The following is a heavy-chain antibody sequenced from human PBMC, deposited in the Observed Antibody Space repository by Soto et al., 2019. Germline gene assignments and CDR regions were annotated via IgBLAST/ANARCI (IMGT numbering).Heavy chain of an antibody. V-gene: IGHV3-33*01. CDR2: IWYDGTNK. Sequence: VQLVESGGGVVQPGRSLRLSCSTSGFTFSAYGMYWVRQAPGKGLEWVAVIWYDGTNKYYADSVKGRFTISRDNSKNTLYLQMNSLRVEDTAVYYCARDRNYYGSGSSAIDYWGQGTLVTVSS. CDR3: ARDRNYYGSGSSAIDY. CDR1: GFTFSAYG. D-gene: IGHD3-10*01. J-gene: IGHJ4*02.